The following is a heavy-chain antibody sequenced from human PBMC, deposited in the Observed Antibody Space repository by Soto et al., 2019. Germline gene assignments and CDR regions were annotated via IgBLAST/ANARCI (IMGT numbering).Heavy chain of an antibody. CDR1: GGSFSGYY. CDR2: INHSGST. Sequence: SETLSLTCAVYGGSFSGYYWSWIRQSLGKGLEWIGEINHSGSTNYNPSLKSRVTISVDTSKNQLSLKLSSVTAGDTAVYYCARVGTGSSGYYFSSSRASNWGQXTLVPVSS. D-gene: IGHD3-22*01. V-gene: IGHV4-34*01. CDR3: ARVGTGSSGYYFSSSRASN. J-gene: IGHJ4*02.